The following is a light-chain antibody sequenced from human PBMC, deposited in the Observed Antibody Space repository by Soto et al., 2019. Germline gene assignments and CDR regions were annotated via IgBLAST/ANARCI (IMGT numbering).Light chain of an antibody. CDR1: QSVSSSY. V-gene: IGKV3-20*01. CDR2: VAS. Sequence: EIVWTQSPGTLSWSPGERATRSCRASQSVSSSYLAWYQQKPGQAPRPLIYVASSSATGIPDRFSGSGSGTDFTLTISRLEPEDFAVYYCLQYDSSPLTFGGGTKFEL. J-gene: IGKJ4*01. CDR3: LQYDSSPLT.